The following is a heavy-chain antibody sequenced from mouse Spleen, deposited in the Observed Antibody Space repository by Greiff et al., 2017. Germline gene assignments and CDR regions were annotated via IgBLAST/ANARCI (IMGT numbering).Heavy chain of an antibody. J-gene: IGHJ4*01. CDR1: GFTFSDYG. Sequence: EVHLVESGGGLVQPGGSRKLSCAASGFTFSDYGMAWVRQAPGKGPEWVAFISNLAYSIYYADTVTGRFTISRENAKNTLYLEMSSLRSEDTAMYYCARVYGNYYAMDYWGQGTSVTVSS. D-gene: IGHD2-10*02. CDR2: ISNLAYSI. CDR3: ARVYGNYYAMDY. V-gene: IGHV5-15*02.